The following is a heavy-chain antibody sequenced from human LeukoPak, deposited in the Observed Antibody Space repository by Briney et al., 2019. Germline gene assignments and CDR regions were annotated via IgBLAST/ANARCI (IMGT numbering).Heavy chain of an antibody. J-gene: IGHJ3*01. D-gene: IGHD3/OR15-3a*01. CDR1: GFTFTSYD. Sequence: GGSLRLSCEASGFTFTSYDMNWVRQAPGKGLEWVSHISSSAGTIYYADSVKGRFTISRDNAKNSLYLQMNSLRAEDTAVYYCARDSFSYDLTDAFDVWGQGTMVSVSS. CDR3: ARDSFSYDLTDAFDV. CDR2: ISSSAGTI. V-gene: IGHV3-48*03.